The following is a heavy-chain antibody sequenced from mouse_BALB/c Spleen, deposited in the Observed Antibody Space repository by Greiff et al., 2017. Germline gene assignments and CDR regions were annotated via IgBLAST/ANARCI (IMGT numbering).Heavy chain of an antibody. CDR1: GYSITSGYY. J-gene: IGHJ3*01. D-gene: IGHD1-2*01. CDR3: ARSSLLRLRGFAY. Sequence: EVKLQESGPGLVKPSQSLSLTCSVTGYSITSGYYWNWIRQFPGNKLEWMGYISYDGSNNYNPSLKNRISITRDTSKNQFFLKLNSVTTEDTATYYCARSSLLRLRGFAYWGQGTLVTVSA. V-gene: IGHV3-6*02. CDR2: ISYDGSN.